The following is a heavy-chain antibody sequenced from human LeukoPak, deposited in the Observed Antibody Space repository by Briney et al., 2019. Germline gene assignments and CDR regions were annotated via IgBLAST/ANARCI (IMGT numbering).Heavy chain of an antibody. V-gene: IGHV4-59*01. J-gene: IGHJ4*02. Sequence: SETLSLTCTVSGGSISSYYWSWIRQPPGKGLEWIGYIYYSGSTNYNPSLKSRVTISVDTSKNQFSLKLSSVTAADTAVYYCAREGLSGGEDYWGQGTLVTVSS. CDR1: GGSISSYY. D-gene: IGHD2-15*01. CDR3: AREGLSGGEDY. CDR2: IYYSGST.